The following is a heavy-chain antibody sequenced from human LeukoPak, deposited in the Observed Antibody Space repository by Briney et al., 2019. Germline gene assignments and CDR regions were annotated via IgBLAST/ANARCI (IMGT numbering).Heavy chain of an antibody. V-gene: IGHV3-73*01. CDR3: TRGYYYDSSGFS. CDR1: GFTFSGSA. J-gene: IGHJ4*02. CDR2: IRSKANSYAT. D-gene: IGHD3-22*01. Sequence: PGGSLRLSCAASGFTFSGSAMHWVRRASGKGLEWVGRIRSKANSYATAYAASVKGRFTISRDDSKNTAYLQMNSLKTEDTAVYYCTRGYYYDSSGFSWGQGTLVTVSS.